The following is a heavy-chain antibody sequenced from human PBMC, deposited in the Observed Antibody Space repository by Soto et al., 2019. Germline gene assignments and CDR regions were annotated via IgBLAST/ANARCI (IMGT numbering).Heavy chain of an antibody. V-gene: IGHV4-61*08. Sequence: ETLSLTCTVSGGSITSGGYYWSWIRQHPGKGLEWIGYIYYTGSTNYNPSLKSRVTISVDTSKNQFSLKLSSVTAADTAVYYCARVLITFGGVIELGFDYRGQGSLVTGSS. CDR3: ARVLITFGGVIELGFDY. CDR1: GGSITSGGYY. J-gene: IGHJ4*02. CDR2: IYYTGST. D-gene: IGHD3-16*02.